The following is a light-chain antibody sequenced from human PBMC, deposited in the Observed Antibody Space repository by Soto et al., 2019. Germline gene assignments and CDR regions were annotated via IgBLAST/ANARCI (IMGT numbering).Light chain of an antibody. Sequence: QSALNQPPSAAGSPGQSVTISCTGTSSDVGGYNYVSWYQQHPGKAPQLMIYEVSKRPSGVPDRFSGSKSGNTASLTVSGLQAEDEADYYCSSYAGSNNLVFGGGTQLTVL. CDR3: SSYAGSNNLV. J-gene: IGLJ2*01. CDR1: SSDVGGYNY. CDR2: EVS. V-gene: IGLV2-8*01.